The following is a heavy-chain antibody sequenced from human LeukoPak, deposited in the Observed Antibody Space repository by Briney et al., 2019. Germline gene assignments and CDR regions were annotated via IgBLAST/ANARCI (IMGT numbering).Heavy chain of an antibody. V-gene: IGHV3-23*01. CDR3: AKVQEMDTILPPFHY. CDR2: ISGSGGNT. Sequence: QTGGSLRLSCAASGFTFGNYAMSWVRQVPGKGLEWVSAISGSGGNTFYADSVKGRFTISRDNSKNTLYLQVNSLRAADTAIYYCAKVQEMDTILPPFHYWGQGTLVTVSS. CDR1: GFTFGNYA. J-gene: IGHJ4*02. D-gene: IGHD5-24*01.